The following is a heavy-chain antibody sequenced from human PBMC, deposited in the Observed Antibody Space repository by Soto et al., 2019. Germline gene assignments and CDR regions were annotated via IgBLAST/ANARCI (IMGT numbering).Heavy chain of an antibody. Sequence: EVPLVESGGGLVKPGGSLRLSCAASGFTFSSYSMNWVRQAPGKGLEWVSSISSSSSYIYYADSVKGRFTISRDNAKTSLYLQMNSLRAEDTAVYYCARGLYYSDSSGYYSPWGQGTLVTVSS. J-gene: IGHJ5*02. CDR3: ARGLYYSDSSGYYSP. CDR2: ISSSSSYI. V-gene: IGHV3-21*01. CDR1: GFTFSSYS. D-gene: IGHD3-22*01.